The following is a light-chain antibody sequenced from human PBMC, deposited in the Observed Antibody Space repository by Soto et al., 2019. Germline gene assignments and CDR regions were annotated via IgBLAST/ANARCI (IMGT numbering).Light chain of an antibody. CDR1: SSDVGGYNY. J-gene: IGLJ1*01. CDR2: DVS. CDR3: SSYTGSSTLV. V-gene: IGLV2-14*01. Sequence: QSVLTQPASVSGSPGQSITISCTGTSSDVGGYNYVSWYQQHPGKAPKLMIYDVSNWPSGVSNRFSGSKSGNTASLTISGLQAEDEADYYCSSYTGSSTLVFGTGTKLTVL.